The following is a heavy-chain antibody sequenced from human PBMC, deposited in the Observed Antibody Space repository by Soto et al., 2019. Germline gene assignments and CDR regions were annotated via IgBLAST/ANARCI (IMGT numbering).Heavy chain of an antibody. D-gene: IGHD6-13*01. Sequence: QVQLVESGGGVVQPGRSLRLSCAASGFTFSSYGMHWVRQAPGKGLEWVAVIWYDGSNKYYADSVKGRFTISRDNSKNTLYPQMNSLRAEDTAVYYCARDPQTYSSSWYYFDYWGQGTLVTVSS. CDR2: IWYDGSNK. CDR1: GFTFSSYG. CDR3: ARDPQTYSSSWYYFDY. V-gene: IGHV3-33*01. J-gene: IGHJ4*02.